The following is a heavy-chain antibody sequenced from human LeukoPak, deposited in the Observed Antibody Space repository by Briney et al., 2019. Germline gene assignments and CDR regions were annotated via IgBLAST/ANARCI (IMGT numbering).Heavy chain of an antibody. J-gene: IGHJ5*02. CDR2: ISAYNGNT. V-gene: IGHV1-18*01. D-gene: IGHD5-18*01. Sequence: ASVKVSCKASGYTFTSYGISWVRQAPGQGLEWMGWISAYNGNTNYAQKLQGRVTMTTDTSTSTAYKELRSLRSDDTAVYYCARAKRGYSYGYGWFDPWGQGTLVTVSS. CDR3: ARAKRGYSYGYGWFDP. CDR1: GYTFTSYG.